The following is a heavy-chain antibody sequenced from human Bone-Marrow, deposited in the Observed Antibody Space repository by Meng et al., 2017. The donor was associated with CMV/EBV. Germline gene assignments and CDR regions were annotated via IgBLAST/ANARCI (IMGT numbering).Heavy chain of an antibody. J-gene: IGHJ6*02. CDR1: GCSISSSSYY. CDR3: ARGRDIVVVPAAHYYGMDV. CDR2: IYYSGST. Sequence: SETLSLTCTVSGCSISSSSYYWGWIRQPPGKGLEWIGSIYYSGSTYYNPSLKSRVTISVDTSKNQFSLKLSSVTAADTAVYYCARGRDIVVVPAAHYYGMDVWGQGTTITVSS. D-gene: IGHD2-2*01. V-gene: IGHV4-39*07.